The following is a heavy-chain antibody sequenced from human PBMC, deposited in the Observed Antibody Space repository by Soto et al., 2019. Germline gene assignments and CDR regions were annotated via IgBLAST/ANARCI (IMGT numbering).Heavy chain of an antibody. J-gene: IGHJ6*02. V-gene: IGHV5-51*01. CDR1: GYSFTSYW. CDR2: IYPGDSDT. D-gene: IGHD2-8*01. Sequence: PGESLKISCQGSGYSFTSYWIGWVRQMPGKGLEWMGIIYPGDSDTIYSPSFQGQVTFSVDKSTSTAYLQWSSLKASDTAMYYCARQGSNGAYYYYGMDVWGQGTTVTVSS. CDR3: ARQGSNGAYYYYGMDV.